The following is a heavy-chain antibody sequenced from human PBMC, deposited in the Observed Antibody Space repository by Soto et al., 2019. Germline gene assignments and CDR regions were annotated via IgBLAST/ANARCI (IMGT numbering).Heavy chain of an antibody. D-gene: IGHD6-19*01. J-gene: IGHJ4*02. CDR3: VRGPAGSGWSYDY. Sequence: QVHLQQWGARLLKPSETLSLTCAVYGGSFSNNFWSWIRQTPGKGLEWIGEINHSGSTKYNPSLKSRVXXSXDXSRNQFSLRMSSVTAADTALYYCVRGPAGSGWSYDYWGQGTLVTVSS. V-gene: IGHV4-34*01. CDR1: GGSFSNNF. CDR2: INHSGST.